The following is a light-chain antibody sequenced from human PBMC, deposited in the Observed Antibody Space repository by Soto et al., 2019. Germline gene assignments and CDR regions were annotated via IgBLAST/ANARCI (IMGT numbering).Light chain of an antibody. Sequence: EIVLTQSPATLSSSPGERVTLSCRASQSISTYLDWYQQKPGQAPRLLIYDASSRATGIPARFSGSGSGTDFTLTIRSLQPEDFAVYYCQQSNSRHLTFGQGTRLEIK. V-gene: IGKV3-11*01. CDR3: QQSNSRHLT. CDR2: DAS. CDR1: QSISTY. J-gene: IGKJ5*01.